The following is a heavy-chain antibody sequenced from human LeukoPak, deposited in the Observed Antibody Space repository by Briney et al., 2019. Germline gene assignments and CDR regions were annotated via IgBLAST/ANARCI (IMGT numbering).Heavy chain of an antibody. CDR1: GFTFSSYS. CDR2: ISSSSSYI. Sequence: TTGGSLRLSCAASGFTFSSYSMNWVRQAPGKGLEWVSSISSSSSYIYYADSVKGRFTISRDNAKNSLYLQMNSLRAEDTAVYYCATDRYDFWSGSHPPFFDYWGQGTLVTVSS. V-gene: IGHV3-21*01. D-gene: IGHD3-3*01. J-gene: IGHJ4*02. CDR3: ATDRYDFWSGSHPPFFDY.